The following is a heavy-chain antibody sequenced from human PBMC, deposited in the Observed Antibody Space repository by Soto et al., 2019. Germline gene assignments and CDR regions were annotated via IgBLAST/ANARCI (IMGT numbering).Heavy chain of an antibody. Sequence: PGGSLRLSCAASGFTFSSYGMHWVSQAPGKGLEWVAVISYDGSNKYYADSVKGRFTISRDNSKNTLYLQMNSLRAEDTAVYYCAKGYKDAMVRGVIITLTPSPFDYWGQGTLVTVSS. CDR2: ISYDGSNK. CDR1: GFTFSSYG. J-gene: IGHJ4*02. CDR3: AKGYKDAMVRGVIITLTPSPFDY. V-gene: IGHV3-30*18. D-gene: IGHD3-10*01.